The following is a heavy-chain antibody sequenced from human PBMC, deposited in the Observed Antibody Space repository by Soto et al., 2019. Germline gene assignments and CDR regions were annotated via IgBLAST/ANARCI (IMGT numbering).Heavy chain of an antibody. D-gene: IGHD3-10*01. CDR2: ISTI. J-gene: IGHJ3*02. CDR3: ARDRGLPDSFDI. CDR1: GLTFSSYS. Sequence: PVGSLRLSCAASGLTFSSYSMNWVRQAPGKGLEWVSSISTIVYADSVKGRFTISRDNAKNTLYLQMNSLRVEDTAVYFCARDRGLPDSFDIWGQGTIVTVSS. V-gene: IGHV3-21*01.